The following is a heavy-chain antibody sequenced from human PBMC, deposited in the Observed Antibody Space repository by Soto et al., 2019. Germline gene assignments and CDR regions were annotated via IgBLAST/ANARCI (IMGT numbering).Heavy chain of an antibody. CDR3: ARDAFLGFCSGGSCYSYNWFGP. CDR1: GGSISSYY. V-gene: IGHV4-59*01. J-gene: IGHJ5*02. D-gene: IGHD2-15*01. Sequence: SETLSLTCTVSGGSISSYYWSWIRQPPGKGLEWIGYIYYSGSTNYNPSLKSRVTISVDTSKNQFSLKLSSVTAADTAVYYCARDAFLGFCSGGSCYSYNWFGPWGQGTLVTVS. CDR2: IYYSGST.